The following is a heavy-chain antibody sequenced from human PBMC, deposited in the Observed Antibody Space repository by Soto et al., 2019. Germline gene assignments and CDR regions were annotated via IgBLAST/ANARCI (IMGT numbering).Heavy chain of an antibody. CDR1: GGSITSSSHF. CDR2: IYFTGNT. Sequence: SETLSLTCSASGGSITSSSHFWGWVRQPPGKGLEWIGTIYFTGNTYYTPSLKSRLTMSIDTSKNEFSLRLNSVTAADTAVYYCAGQTFTIAAASYGRSNWFDPWGPGTLVT. J-gene: IGHJ5*02. D-gene: IGHD6-25*01. CDR3: AGQTFTIAAASYGRSNWFDP. V-gene: IGHV4-39*01.